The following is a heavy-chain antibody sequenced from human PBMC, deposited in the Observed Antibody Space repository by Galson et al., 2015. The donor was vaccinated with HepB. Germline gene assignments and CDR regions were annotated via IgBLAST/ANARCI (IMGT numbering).Heavy chain of an antibody. CDR3: ARDPNTVILNNWFDP. V-gene: IGHV4-59*01. J-gene: IGHJ5*02. CDR2: IYYSGST. Sequence: SETLSLTCTVSGGSISSYYWSWIRQPPGKGLEWIGYIYYSGSTNYNPSLKSRVTISVDTSKNQFSLKLSSVTAADTAVYYCARDPNTVILNNWFDPWGQGTLVTVSS. D-gene: IGHD4-17*01. CDR1: GGSISSYY.